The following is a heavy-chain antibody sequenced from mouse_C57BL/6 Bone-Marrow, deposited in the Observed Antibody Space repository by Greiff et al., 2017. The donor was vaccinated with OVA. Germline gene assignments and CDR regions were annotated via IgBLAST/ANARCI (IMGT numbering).Heavy chain of an antibody. J-gene: IGHJ3*01. Sequence: VQLQQPGAELVMPGASVKLSCKASGYTFTSYWMPWVKQRPGQGLEWIGEIDPSDSHTNYNQKLKGKSTLTVDNSSSTAYMQLSSLTSEDSAVYYCAREGGSMAYWGQGTLVTVSA. V-gene: IGHV1-69*01. CDR1: GYTFTSYW. CDR2: IDPSDSHT. CDR3: AREGGSMAY.